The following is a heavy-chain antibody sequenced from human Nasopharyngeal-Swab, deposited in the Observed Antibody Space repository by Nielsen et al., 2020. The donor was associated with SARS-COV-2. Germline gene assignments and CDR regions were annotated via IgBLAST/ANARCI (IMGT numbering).Heavy chain of an antibody. J-gene: IGHJ5*02. CDR3: ARGVRGIVVVKDWFDP. CDR2: IYYSGST. V-gene: IGHV4-30-4*01. Sequence: WIRQPPGKGLEWIGHIYYSGSTYYNPSLKSRVTISVDTSKNQFSLKLSSVTAADTAVYYCARGVRGIVVVKDWFDPWGQGTLVTVSS. D-gene: IGHD3-22*01.